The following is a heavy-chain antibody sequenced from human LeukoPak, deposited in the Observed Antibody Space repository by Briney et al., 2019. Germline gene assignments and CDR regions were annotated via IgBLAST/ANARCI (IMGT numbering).Heavy chain of an antibody. CDR2: IYYSGST. J-gene: IGHJ4*02. D-gene: IGHD1-26*01. CDR3: ARDRSGSYLFDY. CDR1: GGSISSYY. Sequence: SETLSLTRTVSGGSISSYYWSWIRQPPGKGLEWIGYIYYSGSTNYNPSLKSRVTISVDTSKNQFSLKLSSVTAADTAVYYCARDRSGSYLFDYWGQGTLVTVSS. V-gene: IGHV4-59*01.